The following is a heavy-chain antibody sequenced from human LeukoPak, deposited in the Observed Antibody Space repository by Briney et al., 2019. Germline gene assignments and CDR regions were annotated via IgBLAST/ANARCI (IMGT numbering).Heavy chain of an antibody. Sequence: PGGSLRLSCAASGFTLSSQNMHWVRQAPGRGLEWVAVMSADGTTKYYADFVKGRFTISRDNSRNTLYLQMNSLRAEDTAVYSCARDLPFYDNSVYDTAWGQGTLVTVSS. CDR2: MSADGTTK. J-gene: IGHJ4*02. CDR3: ARDLPFYDNSVYDTA. V-gene: IGHV3-30-3*01. CDR1: GFTLSSQN. D-gene: IGHD3-22*01.